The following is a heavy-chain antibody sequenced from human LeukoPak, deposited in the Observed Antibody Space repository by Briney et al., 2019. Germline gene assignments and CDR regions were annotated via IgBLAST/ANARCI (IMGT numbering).Heavy chain of an antibody. CDR3: ARDSSAIADNWFDP. V-gene: IGHV4-59*01. J-gene: IGHJ5*02. CDR2: MYNSGIT. D-gene: IGHD2-2*02. Sequence: PSETLSLTCTVSGVSISSYYWSWIRQPPGRGLEWIGYMYNSGITNYNPSLKSRVTISVDTSKNQFSLRLRSVTAADTAVYYCARDSSAIADNWFDPWGQGTLVTVSS. CDR1: GVSISSYY.